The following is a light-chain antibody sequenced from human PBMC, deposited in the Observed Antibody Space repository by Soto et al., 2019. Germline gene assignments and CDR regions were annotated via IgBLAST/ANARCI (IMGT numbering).Light chain of an antibody. CDR2: WAS. V-gene: IGKV4-1*01. J-gene: IGKJ3*01. Sequence: DIVMTQSPDSLAVSPGERATLNCKSNQSLLDSSNNKDYLTWYQQKPGQPPKLIIYWASTREFGVPDRFSGSGSGTDFTLTISSLQSEDFAVYYCQQYDKWHSFTFGPGTKVDIK. CDR3: QQYDKWHSFT. CDR1: QSLLDSSNNKDY.